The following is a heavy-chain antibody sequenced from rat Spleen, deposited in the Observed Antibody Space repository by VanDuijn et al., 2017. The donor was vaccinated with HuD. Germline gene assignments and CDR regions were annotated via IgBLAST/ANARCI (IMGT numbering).Heavy chain of an antibody. CDR2: ISYDGSST. CDR1: GFTFSDYY. J-gene: IGHJ2*01. V-gene: IGHV5-7*01. Sequence: EVRLVESGGLLVQPGRSMKVSCAASGFTFSDYYMAWVRQAPTKGLEWVATISYDGSSTYYRDSVKGRFTISRDNAKSTLYLQMDSLRSEDTATYYCARDFDYWGQGVMVTVSS. CDR3: ARDFDY.